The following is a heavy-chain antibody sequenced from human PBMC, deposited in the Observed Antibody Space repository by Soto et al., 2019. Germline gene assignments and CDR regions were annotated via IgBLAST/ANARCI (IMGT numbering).Heavy chain of an antibody. J-gene: IGHJ4*02. Sequence: GGSLRLSCAASGFTFSSYAMSWVRQAPGKGLEWVSTISGSGGSTYYADSVKGRFTISRDNSKNTLYLQVNSLRAEDTAVYYCAKATYCSGGSCYPYYFDYWGQGTLVTVSS. CDR1: GFTFSSYA. CDR3: AKATYCSGGSCYPYYFDY. CDR2: ISGSGGST. V-gene: IGHV3-23*01. D-gene: IGHD2-15*01.